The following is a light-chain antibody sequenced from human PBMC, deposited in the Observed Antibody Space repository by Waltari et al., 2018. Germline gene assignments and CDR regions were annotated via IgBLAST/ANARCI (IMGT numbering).Light chain of an antibody. CDR2: EDT. J-gene: IGLJ1*01. CDR1: ELPRKY. Sequence: YELTQPPSVSVAPGQTARITCSGHELPRKYAYWFQQKSGQAPRLVMYEDTKRPSGIPERFSGSSSGTVATLTISGAQVDDEADYYCYSSDSTGLRVFGGGTTVVVL. CDR3: YSSDSTGLRV. V-gene: IGLV3-10*01.